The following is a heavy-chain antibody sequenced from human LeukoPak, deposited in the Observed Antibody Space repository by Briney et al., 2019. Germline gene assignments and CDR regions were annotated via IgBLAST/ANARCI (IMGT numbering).Heavy chain of an antibody. J-gene: IGHJ5*02. D-gene: IGHD2-2*01. CDR1: GDSVSSNSVT. CDR3: ARRLTQYDCFDP. V-gene: IGHV6-1*01. Sequence: QTLSLTCAISGDSVSSNSVTWDWIRQSPSRGLEWLGRTYYRSTWYNDYAVSVRGRITVNPDTSKNQFSLHLNSVTPEDTAVYYCARRLTQYDCFDPWGQGILVTVSS. CDR2: TYYRSTWYN.